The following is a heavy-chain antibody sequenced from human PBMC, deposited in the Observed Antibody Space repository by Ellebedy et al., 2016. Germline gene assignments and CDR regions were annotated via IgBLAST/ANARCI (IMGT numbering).Heavy chain of an antibody. J-gene: IGHJ4*02. CDR3: SRVGGVGRSRDF. CDR2: INSNNGGT. D-gene: IGHD3-16*01. CDR1: GYTFTAYY. V-gene: IGHV1-2*02. Sequence: ASVKVSCXASGYTFTAYYMHWVRQAPGQGLEWMGWINSNNGGTNYAQKFQGRVTMTRDTSISTAYMELTRLRSDDTAVYYCSRVGGVGRSRDFWGQGTLVTVSS.